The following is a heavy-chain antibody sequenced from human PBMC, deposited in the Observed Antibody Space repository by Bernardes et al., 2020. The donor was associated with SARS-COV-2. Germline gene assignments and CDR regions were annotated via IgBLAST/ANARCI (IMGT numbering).Heavy chain of an antibody. J-gene: IGHJ4*02. CDR2: ISLNGDST. V-gene: IGHV3-64*02. CDR3: ARGSGIGYSTTWYFNPFDY. D-gene: IGHD2-2*01. Sequence: GGSLRLSCAASGFTFSSHAMHWVRQAPGKGLEYVSAISLNGDSTYYADSVKGRFTISRDNSKNTLYLQMGSLRGEDMAVYYCARGSGIGYSTTWYFNPFDYWGQGTLVTVSS. CDR1: GFTFSSHA.